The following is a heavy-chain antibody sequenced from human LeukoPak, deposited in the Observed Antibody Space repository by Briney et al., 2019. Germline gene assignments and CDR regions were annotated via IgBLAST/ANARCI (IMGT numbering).Heavy chain of an antibody. J-gene: IGHJ6*02. Sequence: PGGSLRLSYAASGFTFSSYWMSWVRQAPGKGLEWVANIKQDGSEKYYVDSVKGRFTISRDNAKNSLYLQMNSLRAEDTAVYYCARDLPQEGHYYYYGMDVWGQGTTVTVSS. CDR3: ARDLPQEGHYYYYGMDV. CDR2: IKQDGSEK. CDR1: GFTFSSYW. V-gene: IGHV3-7*01.